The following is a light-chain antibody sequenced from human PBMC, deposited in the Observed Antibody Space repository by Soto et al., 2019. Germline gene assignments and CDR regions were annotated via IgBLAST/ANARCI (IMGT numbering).Light chain of an antibody. Sequence: QSVLTQPRTVSGAPGQRVTISCTGSSSNIGAGYDVHWSRQLPGTAPKLLIYANTNRPSGVPDRFSGSKSGTSASLAITELQAEDEADYYCQSYDSSLSGSVFGGGTKLTVL. V-gene: IGLV1-40*01. CDR2: ANT. CDR3: QSYDSSLSGSV. CDR1: SSNIGAGYD. J-gene: IGLJ2*01.